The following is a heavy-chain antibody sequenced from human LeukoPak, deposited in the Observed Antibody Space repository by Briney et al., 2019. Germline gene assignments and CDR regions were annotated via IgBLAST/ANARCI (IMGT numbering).Heavy chain of an antibody. CDR1: GFTFSNYW. D-gene: IGHD5-12*01. V-gene: IGHV3-74*01. Sequence: PGGSLRLSCAASGFTFSNYWMHWVRQGPGKGLVWVSRINGDGSSPRFADSVKGRFTISRDNAKNTLYLEMNSLRAEDTAVYYCTRLGTGYEAFDIWGQGTMVTVSS. J-gene: IGHJ3*02. CDR2: INGDGSSP. CDR3: TRLGTGYEAFDI.